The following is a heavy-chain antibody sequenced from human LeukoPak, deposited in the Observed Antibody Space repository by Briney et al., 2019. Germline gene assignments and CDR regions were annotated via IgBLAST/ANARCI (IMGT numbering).Heavy chain of an antibody. J-gene: IGHJ4*02. CDR1: GFTFSSYG. V-gene: IGHV3-7*01. CDR2: IREDESEI. Sequence: GGSLRLSCAASGFTFSSYGMDWVRQAPGKGLEWLASIREDESEINYVDSVKGRFTISRDNARNSLYLQMTSLRPEDTAVYYCARXXWXRLDWGQGTLVTVSS. CDR3: ARXXWXRLD.